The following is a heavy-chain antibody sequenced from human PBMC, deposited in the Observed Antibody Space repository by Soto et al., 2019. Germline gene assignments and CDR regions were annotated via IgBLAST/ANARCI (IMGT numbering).Heavy chain of an antibody. CDR1: GGSISSYY. CDR2: IYYSGST. V-gene: IGHV4-59*01. D-gene: IGHD2-15*01. Sequence: SETLSLTCTFSGGSISSYYWSLIRQPPGKGLEWIGYIYYSGSTNYNPSLKSRVTISVDTSKNQFSLKLSSVTAADTAVYYCARGYCSGGSCYSREYYYYYYMDVWGKGTTVTVSS. CDR3: ARGYCSGGSCYSREYYYYYYMDV. J-gene: IGHJ6*03.